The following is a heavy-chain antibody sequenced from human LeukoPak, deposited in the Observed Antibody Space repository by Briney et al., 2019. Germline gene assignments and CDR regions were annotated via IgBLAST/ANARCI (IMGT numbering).Heavy chain of an antibody. D-gene: IGHD3-22*01. CDR3: ARVRITMIVVVYDAFDI. Sequence: GGSLRLSCAASGFTFSSYWMSWVRQAPGKGLEWVANIKQDGSEKYYVDSVKGRFTISRDNAKNSLYLQMNSLRAEDTAVYYCARVRITMIVVVYDAFDIWGQGTMATVSS. CDR1: GFTFSSYW. CDR2: IKQDGSEK. V-gene: IGHV3-7*01. J-gene: IGHJ3*02.